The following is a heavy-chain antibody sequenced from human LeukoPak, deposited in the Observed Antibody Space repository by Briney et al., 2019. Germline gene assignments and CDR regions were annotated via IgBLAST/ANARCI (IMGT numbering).Heavy chain of an antibody. D-gene: IGHD3-22*01. V-gene: IGHV3-23*01. CDR1: GFTFSGYA. Sequence: GGSLRLSCVASGFTFSGYAMSWVRQAPGKGQNWATGISGNGATTYYTDSVKGRFTISRDNSKNTLYVQMDNLRAEDTAVYYCAKRDHYDTSSYASLFDQWGQGTLVTVSS. CDR2: ISGNGATT. J-gene: IGHJ4*02. CDR3: AKRDHYDTSSYASLFDQ.